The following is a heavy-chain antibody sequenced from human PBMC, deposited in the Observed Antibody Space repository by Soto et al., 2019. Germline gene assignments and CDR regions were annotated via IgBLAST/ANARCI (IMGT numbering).Heavy chain of an antibody. D-gene: IGHD6-6*01. Sequence: AAVKVPCKASGYGFSSYGIAWVRQAPGQGLEWMGWISSYNRNTRYAQRLQGRVSMTTDSSTSTAYMELRSLRSDDTAVYYCARRARENSDAFDIWGQGTMVTVS. V-gene: IGHV1-18*04. CDR3: ARRARENSDAFDI. CDR1: GYGFSSYG. CDR2: ISSYNRNT. J-gene: IGHJ3*02.